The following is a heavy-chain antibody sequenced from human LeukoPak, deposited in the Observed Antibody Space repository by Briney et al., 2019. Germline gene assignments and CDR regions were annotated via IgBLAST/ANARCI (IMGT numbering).Heavy chain of an antibody. CDR2: IYSGGST. CDR3: ARDRYSSPNSSDY. D-gene: IGHD6-13*01. J-gene: IGHJ4*02. Sequence: TGGSLRLSCAASGFTLSSNYMSWVRQAPGKGLEWVSVIYSGGSTYYADSVKGRFTISRDNSKNALYLQMNSLRAEDTAVYYCARDRYSSPNSSDYWGQGTLVTVSS. V-gene: IGHV3-66*01. CDR1: GFTLSSNY.